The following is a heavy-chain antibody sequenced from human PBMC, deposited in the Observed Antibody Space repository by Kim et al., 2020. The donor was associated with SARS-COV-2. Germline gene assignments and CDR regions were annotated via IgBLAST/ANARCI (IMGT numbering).Heavy chain of an antibody. CDR3: ARGYCGGDCYYYYGMDV. V-gene: IGHV4-59*13. CDR1: GGSISSYY. CDR2: IYYSGST. J-gene: IGHJ6*02. Sequence: SETLSLTCTVSGGSISSYYWSWIRQPPGKGLEWIGYIYYSGSTNYNPSLKSRVTISVDTSKNQFSLKLSSVTAADTAVYYCARGYCGGDCYYYYGMDVWGQGTTVTVSS. D-gene: IGHD2-21*02.